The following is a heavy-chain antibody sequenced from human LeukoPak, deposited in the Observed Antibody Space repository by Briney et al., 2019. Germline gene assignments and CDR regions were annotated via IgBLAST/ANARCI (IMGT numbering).Heavy chain of an antibody. CDR3: ARVRGYCSGGSCYRDLAFDI. J-gene: IGHJ3*02. CDR2: INSDGSST. Sequence: PGGSLRLSCAASGFTFSSYWMHWVRQAPGKGLVWVSRINSDGSSTSYADSVKGRFTISRDNAKNTLYLQMNSLRAEDTAVYYCARVRGYCSGGSCYRDLAFDIWGQGTMVTVSS. CDR1: GFTFSSYW. D-gene: IGHD2-15*01. V-gene: IGHV3-74*01.